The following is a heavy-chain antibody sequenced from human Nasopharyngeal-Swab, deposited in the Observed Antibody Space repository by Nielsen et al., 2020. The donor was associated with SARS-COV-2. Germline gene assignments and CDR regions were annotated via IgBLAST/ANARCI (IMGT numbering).Heavy chain of an antibody. J-gene: IGHJ4*02. CDR3: ARDAPAHYGAFY. CDR2: IAHDASNE. D-gene: IGHD4-17*01. V-gene: IGHV3-30*03. Sequence: GESLKISCAASGFTFSSFGMHWVRQAPGKGLEWVAFIAHDASNEYSGDSVKGRFSISRDSSKNTLYLQMDSLRGEDTAVYYCARDAPAHYGAFYWGRGTLVTVSS. CDR1: GFTFSSFG.